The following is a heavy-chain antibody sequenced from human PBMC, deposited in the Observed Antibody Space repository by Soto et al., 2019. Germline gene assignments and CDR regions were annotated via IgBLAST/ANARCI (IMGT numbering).Heavy chain of an antibody. D-gene: IGHD1-26*01. CDR2: ISSSGSIT. CDR1: GFTFSDYY. Sequence: QVRLVESGGGLVKPGGSLRLSCGASGFTFSDYYMSWIRQAPGKGLEWVSYISSSGSITKHADSVKGRFTISRDNAKNSLFLQMNSLRAEDTAVYYCAKRSNYYGMDVWGQGTTVTVSS. J-gene: IGHJ6*02. V-gene: IGHV3-11*01. CDR3: AKRSNYYGMDV.